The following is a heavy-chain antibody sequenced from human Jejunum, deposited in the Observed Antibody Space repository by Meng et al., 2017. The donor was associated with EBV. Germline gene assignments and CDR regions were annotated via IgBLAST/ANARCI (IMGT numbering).Heavy chain of an antibody. CDR2: IYHTGST. J-gene: IGHJ4*02. V-gene: IGHV4-4*02. D-gene: IGHD6-6*01. CDR3: AREVSNSSSWGSFDY. CDR1: GDSMRDPNW. Sequence: QVDLEVSVPGPVKPSGTLSVTCTVSGDSMRDPNWWHWVRQAPGEGLEWIGEIYHTGSTNYNPSLKSRVSMSVDQSRNQFSMRLTSVTAADTAVYFCAREVSNSSSWGSFDYWGQGALVTVSS.